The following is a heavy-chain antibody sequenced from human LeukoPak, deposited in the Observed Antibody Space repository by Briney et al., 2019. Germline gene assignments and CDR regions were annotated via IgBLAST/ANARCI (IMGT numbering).Heavy chain of an antibody. CDR2: ISGSGGST. Sequence: GGSLRLSCSASGFTFSSYAMSWVRQAPGKGLEWVSAISGSGGSTYYADSVKGRFTISRDNSKNTLYLQMNSLRAEDTAVYYCAKVGTTVTTYYYYYMDVWGKGTTVTVSS. CDR1: GFTFSSYA. V-gene: IGHV3-23*01. J-gene: IGHJ6*03. CDR3: AKVGTTVTTYYYYYMDV. D-gene: IGHD4-17*01.